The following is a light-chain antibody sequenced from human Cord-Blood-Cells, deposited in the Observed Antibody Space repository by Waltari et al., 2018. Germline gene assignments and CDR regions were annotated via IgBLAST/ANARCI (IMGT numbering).Light chain of an antibody. V-gene: IGLV2-23*01. Sequence: QSALTQPSSVSGSPGQPITISCPGTSSDVGSYTLVSWYQQQPGKAPNLMLYEGSKRHSGVYNRFSGSKSGNTASLTISGLQAEDEADYYCCSYAGSSTFVFGTGTKVTVL. CDR1: SSDVGSYTL. J-gene: IGLJ1*01. CDR2: EGS. CDR3: CSYAGSSTFV.